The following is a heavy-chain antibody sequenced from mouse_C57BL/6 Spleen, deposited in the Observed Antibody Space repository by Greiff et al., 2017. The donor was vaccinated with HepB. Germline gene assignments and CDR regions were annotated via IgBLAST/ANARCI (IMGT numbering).Heavy chain of an antibody. CDR1: GYSITSGYY. Sequence: EVQLVESGPGLVKPSQSLSLTCSVTGYSITSGYYWNWIRQFPGNKLEWMGYISYDGSNNYNPSLKNRISITRDTSKNQFFLKLNSVTTEDTATYYCARDGYYVDWYFDVWGTGTTVTVSS. CDR3: ARDGYYVDWYFDV. V-gene: IGHV3-6*01. CDR2: ISYDGSN. J-gene: IGHJ1*03. D-gene: IGHD2-3*01.